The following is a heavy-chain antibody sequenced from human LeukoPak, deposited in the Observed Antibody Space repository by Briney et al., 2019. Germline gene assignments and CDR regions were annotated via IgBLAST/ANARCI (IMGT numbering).Heavy chain of an antibody. CDR2: IYYSGST. J-gene: IGHJ4*02. Sequence: SETLSLTCTVSGGSISSYYWSWIRQPPGKGLEWIGYIYYSGSTNYNPSLKSRVTISVDTSKNQFSLKLSSVTAADTAVYYCAALVGATWVDYWGQGTLVTVSS. V-gene: IGHV4-59*01. D-gene: IGHD1-26*01. CDR3: AALVGATWVDY. CDR1: GGSISSYY.